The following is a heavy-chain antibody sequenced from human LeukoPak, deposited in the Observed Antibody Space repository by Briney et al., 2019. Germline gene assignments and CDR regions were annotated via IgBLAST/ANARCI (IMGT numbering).Heavy chain of an antibody. CDR3: ARGGLYSSSSDY. J-gene: IGHJ4*02. CDR1: GFTFSSYS. Sequence: GGSLRLSCAASGFTFSSYSMNWVRQAPGKGLEWVSSISSSSSYIYYADSVKGRFTISRDNAKDSLYLQMNSLRAEDTAVYYCARGGLYSSSSDYWGQGTLVTVSS. V-gene: IGHV3-21*01. CDR2: ISSSSSYI. D-gene: IGHD6-6*01.